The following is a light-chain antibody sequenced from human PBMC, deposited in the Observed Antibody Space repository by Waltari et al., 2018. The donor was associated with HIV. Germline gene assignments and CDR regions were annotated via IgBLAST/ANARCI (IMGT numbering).Light chain of an antibody. Sequence: QSALTQPPSASGSPGQSVTISCTGISSDAGDDNYVSWYQQSPGKAPKLIIYEVSKRPSGVPDRFSASKSGNTASLSVSGLQADDEAHYYCGSYAGSSTWVFGGGTKVTVL. CDR1: SSDAGDDNY. V-gene: IGLV2-8*01. J-gene: IGLJ3*02. CDR3: GSYAGSSTWV. CDR2: EVS.